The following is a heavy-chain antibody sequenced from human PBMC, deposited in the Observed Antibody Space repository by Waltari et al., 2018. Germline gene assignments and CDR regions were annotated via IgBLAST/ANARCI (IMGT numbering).Heavy chain of an antibody. CDR3: AREYCSGGRCYKAYFDY. V-gene: IGHV1-2*02. D-gene: IGHD2-15*01. J-gene: IGHJ4*02. Sequence: QVQLVQSGAEVKKPGAAVKVSCKASGYTVTDYYLHWVRQAPGQGLEWMGWINPNNGGTNYAQRFQGRVTMTRDTSISTLYMELSRLTSDDTAVYYCAREYCSGGRCYKAYFDYWGQGTLVTVSS. CDR2: INPNNGGT. CDR1: GYTVTDYY.